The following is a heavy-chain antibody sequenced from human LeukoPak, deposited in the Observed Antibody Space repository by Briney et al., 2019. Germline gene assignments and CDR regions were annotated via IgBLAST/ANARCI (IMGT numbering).Heavy chain of an antibody. CDR3: ARGTLNIPGEHGAFDY. D-gene: IGHD1-14*01. CDR1: GFTFSSYS. V-gene: IGHV3-21*01. Sequence: GSLRLSCAASGFTFSSYSMNWVRQAPGKGLEWVSSISTSSSYIHYADSVKGRFTISRDNAKNSLYLQMNSLRAEDTAVYYCARGTLNIPGEHGAFDYWGQGTLVTVSS. CDR2: ISTSSSYI. J-gene: IGHJ4*02.